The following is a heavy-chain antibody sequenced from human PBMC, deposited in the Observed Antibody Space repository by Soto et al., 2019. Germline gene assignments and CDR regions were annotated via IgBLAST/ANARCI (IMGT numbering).Heavy chain of an antibody. Sequence: QVQLVQSGAEVKKPGSSVKVSCKASGGTFSSYAISWVRQAPGQGLEWMGGIIPIFGTANYAQKFQGRVTITADESTRTAYMEMSTLRSEDTAVYYCARTHYDYVCGSYRWGWFDPWGQGTLVTVSS. D-gene: IGHD3-16*02. V-gene: IGHV1-69*01. CDR2: IIPIFGTA. J-gene: IGHJ5*02. CDR3: ARTHYDYVCGSYRWGWFDP. CDR1: GGTFSSYA.